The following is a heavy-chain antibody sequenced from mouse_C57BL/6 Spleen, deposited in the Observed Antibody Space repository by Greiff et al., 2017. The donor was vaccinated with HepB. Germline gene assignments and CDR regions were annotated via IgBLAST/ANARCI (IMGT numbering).Heavy chain of an antibody. D-gene: IGHD2-5*01. CDR3: ARYFPYSNYFDY. V-gene: IGHV7-3*01. Sequence: EVKLLESGGGLVQPGGSLSLSCAASGFTFTDYYMSWVRQPPGKALEWLGFIRNKANGYTTEYSASVKGRFTISRDNSQSILYLQMNARRAEDSATYYCARYFPYSNYFDYWGQGTTLTVSS. CDR1: GFTFTDYY. CDR2: IRNKANGYTT. J-gene: IGHJ2*01.